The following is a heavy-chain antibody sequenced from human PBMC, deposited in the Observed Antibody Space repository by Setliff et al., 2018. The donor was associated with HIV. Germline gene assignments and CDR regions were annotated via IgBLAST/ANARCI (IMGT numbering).Heavy chain of an antibody. Sequence: SETLSLTCAVYGGSFNGYYWSWIRQPPGKGLEWIGEINHSGSTNYNPSLKSRVTMSVDKSKNQFSLRLSSVTAADTAVYYCARSLVVTAHLDYWGQGTLVTVSS. D-gene: IGHD2-21*02. CDR3: ARSLVVTAHLDY. CDR1: GGSFNGYY. J-gene: IGHJ4*02. CDR2: INHSGST. V-gene: IGHV4-34*01.